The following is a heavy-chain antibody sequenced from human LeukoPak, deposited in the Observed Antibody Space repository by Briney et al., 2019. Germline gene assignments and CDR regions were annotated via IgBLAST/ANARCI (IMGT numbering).Heavy chain of an antibody. V-gene: IGHV4-34*01. J-gene: IGHJ3*02. Sequence: SETLSLTCAVYGGSFSGYYWSWTRQPPGKGLEWIGEINHSGSTNYNPSLKSRVTISVDTSKNQFSLKLSSVTAADTAVYYCARDPYTAYAFDIWGQGTMVTVSS. CDR2: INHSGST. D-gene: IGHD5-18*01. CDR3: ARDPYTAYAFDI. CDR1: GGSFSGYY.